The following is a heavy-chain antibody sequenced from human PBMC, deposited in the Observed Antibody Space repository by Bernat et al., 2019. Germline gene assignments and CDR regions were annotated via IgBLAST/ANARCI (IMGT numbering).Heavy chain of an antibody. CDR2: IRSKANSYAT. Sequence: EVQLVESGGGLVQPGGSLKLSCAASGFTFSGSAMHWVRQASGKGLEWVGRIRSKANSYATAYAASVKGRFTISRDDSKNTAYLQMNSLKTEDTAVYYCTRTRTGYLPDYWGQGTLVTVSS. CDR1: GFTFSGSA. J-gene: IGHJ4*02. CDR3: TRTRTGYLPDY. D-gene: IGHD3-9*01. V-gene: IGHV3-73*01.